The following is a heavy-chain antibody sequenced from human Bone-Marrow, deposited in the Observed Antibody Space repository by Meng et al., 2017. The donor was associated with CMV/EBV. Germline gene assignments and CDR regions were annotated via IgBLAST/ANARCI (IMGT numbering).Heavy chain of an antibody. CDR3: ARQGPNYYDSSGYYRGGPFGY. Sequence: YAMQWVRQAPGKGLDGVAVISYDGSNKYYADSVKGRFTISRDNSKNTLYLQMNSLRAEDTAVYYCARQGPNYYDSSGYYRGGPFGYWGQGTLVTVSS. CDR1: YA. V-gene: IGHV3-30*04. D-gene: IGHD3-22*01. J-gene: IGHJ4*02. CDR2: ISYDGSNK.